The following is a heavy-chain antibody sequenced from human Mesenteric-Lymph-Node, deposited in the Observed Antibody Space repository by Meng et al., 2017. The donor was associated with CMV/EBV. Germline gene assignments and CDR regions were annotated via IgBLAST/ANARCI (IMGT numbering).Heavy chain of an antibody. CDR3: ARAAESDYYDRRTYYFDY. CDR1: GFTFTDYS. Sequence: LSLTCAASGFTFTDYSMNWVRQAPGKGLEWVSSISSGTNYIYYADSVKGRFTISRDNAKNSLYLQMNSLRAEDTAVYYCARAAESDYYDRRTYYFDYWGQGTLVTVSS. V-gene: IGHV3-21*01. D-gene: IGHD3-22*01. CDR2: ISSGTNYI. J-gene: IGHJ4*02.